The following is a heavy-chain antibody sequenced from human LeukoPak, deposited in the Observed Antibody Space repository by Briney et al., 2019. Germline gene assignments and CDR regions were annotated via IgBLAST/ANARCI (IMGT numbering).Heavy chain of an antibody. Sequence: GGSLRLSCAASGFTFSSYWMSWVRQAPGKGLEWVAFIQHDGSNIYYVDSVRGRFTISRDNSKNTLYLQMNSLRTEDTAVYYCAKREAVAGMSDFDYWGQGTLVTVSS. CDR2: IQHDGSNI. CDR3: AKREAVAGMSDFDY. V-gene: IGHV3-30*02. CDR1: GFTFSSYW. D-gene: IGHD6-19*01. J-gene: IGHJ4*02.